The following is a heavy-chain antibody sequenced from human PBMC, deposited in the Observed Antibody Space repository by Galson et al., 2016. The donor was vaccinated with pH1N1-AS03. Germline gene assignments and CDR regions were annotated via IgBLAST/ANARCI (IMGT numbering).Heavy chain of an antibody. J-gene: IGHJ4*01. CDR2: IYLDDSDT. V-gene: IGHV5-51*01. CDR3: ARLTLSSGWPCDY. D-gene: IGHD6-19*01. CDR1: GYSFTNYW. Sequence: QSGAEVKKPGESLKISCQGSGYSFTNYWIVWVRQMPGKGLEWMGIIYLDDSDTRYSPSFQGQVTISADKSISTAYLQWSSLKASDTAMYYCARLTLSSGWPCDYWGQGTLVTVSS.